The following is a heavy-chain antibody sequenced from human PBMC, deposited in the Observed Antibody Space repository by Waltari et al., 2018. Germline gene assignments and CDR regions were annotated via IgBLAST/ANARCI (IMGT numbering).Heavy chain of an antibody. Sequence: QLRLQESGPGLVKPSATLSLTCTVSGGSISSPNYYWGWIRQPPGKGLEWIGSIYYSGNTYYNPSLKSRVTMSADTSKNQFSLKLSSVTAADTAVYYCARHQDWVVVSATWFDPWGQGTLVTVSS. CDR1: GGSISSPNYY. D-gene: IGHD2-21*02. V-gene: IGHV4-39*01. CDR3: ARHQDWVVVSATWFDP. J-gene: IGHJ5*02. CDR2: IYYSGNT.